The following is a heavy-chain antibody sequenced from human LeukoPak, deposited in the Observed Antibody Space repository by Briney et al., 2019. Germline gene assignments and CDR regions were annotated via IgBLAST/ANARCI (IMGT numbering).Heavy chain of an antibody. CDR2: SILNLGIA. V-gene: IGHV1-69*04. Sequence: LGRLSCKAAGGPFSSYAIIWVPQAAGHRPEWMGRSILNLGIAKYAQKFKGRVTITADKSTSTAYMELSSLRSEDTAVYYGASRYGDYTIARAYYYYGMDVWGQGTTVTVSS. CDR1: GGPFSSYA. D-gene: IGHD4-17*01. CDR3: ASRYGDYTIARAYYYYGMDV. J-gene: IGHJ6*02.